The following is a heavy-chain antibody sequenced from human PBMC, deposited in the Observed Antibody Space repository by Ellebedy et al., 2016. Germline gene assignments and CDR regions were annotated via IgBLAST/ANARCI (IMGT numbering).Heavy chain of an antibody. CDR1: GYSFTSYW. V-gene: IGHV5-51*01. Sequence: GESLKISXKGSGYSFTSYWIGWVRQMPGKGLEWMGIIYPGDSDTRYSPSFQGQVTISADKSISTAYLQWSSLKASDTAMYYCGGGGLTGDKGYAFDIWGQGTMVTVSS. CDR2: IYPGDSDT. J-gene: IGHJ3*02. CDR3: GGGGLTGDKGYAFDI. D-gene: IGHD7-27*01.